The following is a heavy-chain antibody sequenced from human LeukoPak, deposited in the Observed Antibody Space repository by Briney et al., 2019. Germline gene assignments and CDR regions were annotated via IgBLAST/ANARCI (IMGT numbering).Heavy chain of an antibody. V-gene: IGHV3-23*01. D-gene: IGHD3-3*01. CDR2: ISGSGGST. Sequence: PGESLRLSCAASGFTFSSYAMSWVRQAPGKGLEWVSAISGSGGSTYYADSVKGRFTISRDNSKNTLYLQMNSLRAEDTAVYYCAKDQVDDLWSGYTFDYWGQGTLVTVSS. J-gene: IGHJ4*02. CDR1: GFTFSSYA. CDR3: AKDQVDDLWSGYTFDY.